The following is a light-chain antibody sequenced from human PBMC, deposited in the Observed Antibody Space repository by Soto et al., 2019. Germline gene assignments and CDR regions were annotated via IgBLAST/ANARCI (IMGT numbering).Light chain of an antibody. CDR3: QQFLSSPRT. CDR2: YAA. CDR1: HDVSNY. J-gene: IGKJ2*01. V-gene: IGKV1-33*01. Sequence: DIQMTQSPSPLATSVGDRGTSTSQARHDVSNYLNWYRQTPGKAHTLLIKYAAVLETGGPSRCSGSGSGTHFTLTISSLQAEDCAAYYCQQFLSSPRTFGRGTKVDIK.